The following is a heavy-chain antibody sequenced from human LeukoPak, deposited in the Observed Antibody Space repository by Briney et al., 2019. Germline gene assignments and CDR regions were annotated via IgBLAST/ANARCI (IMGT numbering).Heavy chain of an antibody. J-gene: IGHJ4*02. Sequence: ASVKVSCKASGYTFTSYDINWVRQATGQGLEWMGWMNPNSANTGYAQKFQGRVTITRNTSISTTYMELSSLRAEDTAVYYCARDLDIVAYWGQGTLVTVSS. CDR3: ARDLDIVAY. V-gene: IGHV1-8*03. CDR1: GYTFTSYD. D-gene: IGHD5-12*01. CDR2: MNPNSANT.